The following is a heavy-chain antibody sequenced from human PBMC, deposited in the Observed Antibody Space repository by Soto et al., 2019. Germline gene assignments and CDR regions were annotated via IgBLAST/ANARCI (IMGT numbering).Heavy chain of an antibody. CDR3: ARAPREYYYYYMEV. J-gene: IGHJ6*03. CDR1: GFTFSSYS. Sequence: GGSLRLSCAASGFTFSSYSMNWVRQAPGKGLEWVSYISSSSSTIYYADSVKGRFTISRDNAKNSLYLQMNSLRAEDTAVYYCARAPREYYYYYMEVWGKGTTVTVSS. V-gene: IGHV3-48*01. CDR2: ISSSSSTI.